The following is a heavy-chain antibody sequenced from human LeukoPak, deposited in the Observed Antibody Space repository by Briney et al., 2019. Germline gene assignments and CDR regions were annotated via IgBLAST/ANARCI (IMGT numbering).Heavy chain of an antibody. CDR2: INPSGGST. V-gene: IGHV1-46*01. CDR3: ARSMVRGVTHDY. Sequence: ASVKVSCKASGYTLTSYYMHWVRQAPGQGLEWMGIINPSGGSTSYAQKFQGRVTMTRDTSTSTVYMELSSLRSEDTAGYYCARSMVRGVTHDYWGQGTLVTVSS. J-gene: IGHJ4*02. D-gene: IGHD3-10*01. CDR1: GYTLTSYY.